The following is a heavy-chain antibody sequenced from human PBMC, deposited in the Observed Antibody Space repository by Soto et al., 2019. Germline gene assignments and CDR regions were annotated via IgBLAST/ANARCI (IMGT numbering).Heavy chain of an antibody. CDR3: AREGTGYSAFDI. D-gene: IGHD3-9*01. J-gene: IGHJ3*02. Sequence: QVQLVQSGAEVKKPGASVKVSCKASGYTFSGYYIHWVRQAPGQGLEWMGWINPKSGGTKYTQKFQGRVTMTRDTSINTAYMELSRVTSDDTAVYYCAREGTGYSAFDIWGQGTMVTVSS. CDR1: GYTFSGYY. CDR2: INPKSGGT. V-gene: IGHV1-2*02.